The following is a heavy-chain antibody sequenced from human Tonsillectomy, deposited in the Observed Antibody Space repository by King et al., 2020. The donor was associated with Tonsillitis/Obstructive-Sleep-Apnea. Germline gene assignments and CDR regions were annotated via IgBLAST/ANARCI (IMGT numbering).Heavy chain of an antibody. CDR2: IYPGDSDT. J-gene: IGHJ6*02. V-gene: IGHV5-51*03. Sequence: QLVQSGAEVKKPGESLKISCKGSGYSFTSYWIGWVRQMPGKGLEWMGVIYPGDSDTRYSPSFQGQVTISADKSISTAYLQWSSLKASDTAMYYCAREGSSAGTDATYYYYCMDVWGQGTTVTVSS. CDR3: AREGSSAGTDATYYYYCMDV. CDR1: GYSFTSYW. D-gene: IGHD1-26*01.